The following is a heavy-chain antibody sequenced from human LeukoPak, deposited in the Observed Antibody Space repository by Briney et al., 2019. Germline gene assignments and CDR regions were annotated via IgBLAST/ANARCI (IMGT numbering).Heavy chain of an antibody. CDR2: INSDGSST. V-gene: IGHV3-74*01. Sequence: GGSLRLSCAASGFTFSSYWMHWVRQAPGKGLVWVSRINSDGSSTSYADSVRGRFTISRDNSKNTLYLQMNSLRAEDTAVYYCAKDGYYYDSSGYSEPFDYWGQGTLVTVSS. D-gene: IGHD3-22*01. CDR3: AKDGYYYDSSGYSEPFDY. CDR1: GFTFSSYW. J-gene: IGHJ4*02.